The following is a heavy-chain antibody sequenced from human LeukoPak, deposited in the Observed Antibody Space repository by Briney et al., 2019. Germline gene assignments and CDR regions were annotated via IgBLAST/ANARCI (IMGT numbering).Heavy chain of an antibody. V-gene: IGHV4-59*01. CDR1: GGSISRYY. J-gene: IGHJ5*02. D-gene: IGHD3-10*01. CDR2: IYYSGSA. CDR3: AIYAGSYPWFDP. Sequence: SETLSLTCTLSGGSISRYYWSWLRQPPGKGLEWIGYIYYSGSANYNPSLKSRVTISVDTSKNQFSLKLSSVAAADTALYYCAIYAGSYPWFDPWGQGTLVTVSS.